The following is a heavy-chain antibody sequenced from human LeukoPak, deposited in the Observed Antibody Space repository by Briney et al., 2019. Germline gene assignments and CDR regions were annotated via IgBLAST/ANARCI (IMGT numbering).Heavy chain of an antibody. CDR3: ARDRASSSPHHFDY. D-gene: IGHD6-6*01. V-gene: IGHV3-48*03. J-gene: IGHJ4*02. Sequence: GGSLRLSCAASGFTFSSYEMNWVRQAPGKGLEWISYISSSGTTIYYADSVKGRFTISRDNAKNSLYLQMNSLRAEDTAVYYCARDRASSSPHHFDYWGQGTLVTVSS. CDR1: GFTFSSYE. CDR2: ISSSGTTI.